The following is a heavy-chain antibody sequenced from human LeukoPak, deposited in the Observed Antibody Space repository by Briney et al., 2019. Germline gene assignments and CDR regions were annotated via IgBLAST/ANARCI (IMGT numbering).Heavy chain of an antibody. Sequence: PSETLPLTCTVSGGSISSYYWSWLRQPAGKGLEWIGRIYTSGSTNYNPSLKSRVTMSVDTSKNQFSLKLSSVTAADTAVYYCARVFPEQLAFDYWGQGTLVTVSS. D-gene: IGHD6-6*01. V-gene: IGHV4-4*07. CDR2: IYTSGST. CDR3: ARVFPEQLAFDY. CDR1: GGSISSYY. J-gene: IGHJ4*02.